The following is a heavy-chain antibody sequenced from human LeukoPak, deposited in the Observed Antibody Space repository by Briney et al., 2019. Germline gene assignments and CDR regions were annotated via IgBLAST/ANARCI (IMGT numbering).Heavy chain of an antibody. CDR2: ISFDGSTE. D-gene: IGHD2-15*01. CDR3: ARDCSGGSCYRGHWFDP. V-gene: IGHV3-30*04. Sequence: PGRALRLSCAASDFTFSNYAMHWVRQAPGKGLEWVAFISFDGSTEYYADSVKGRFTISRDSSKNTLYLQMNSLRAEDTAVYYCARDCSGGSCYRGHWFDPWGQGTLVSVSS. J-gene: IGHJ5*02. CDR1: DFTFSNYA.